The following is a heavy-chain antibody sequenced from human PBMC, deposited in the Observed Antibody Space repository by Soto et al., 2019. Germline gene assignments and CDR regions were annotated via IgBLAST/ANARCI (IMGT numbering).Heavy chain of an antibody. J-gene: IGHJ4*02. D-gene: IGHD3-10*01. CDR2: IYNSGST. V-gene: IGHV4-59*08. Sequence: QVQLQESGPGLVKPSETLSLTCTVSGGSISSYYWTWIRQPPGKGLEWIGFIYNSGSTHYNPSLRSRVTLPVDTSKNQFAPKLRSVTAADTAVYYCASMGYHYGSGSYPLDYWGQGTLVTVSS. CDR1: GGSISSYY. CDR3: ASMGYHYGSGSYPLDY.